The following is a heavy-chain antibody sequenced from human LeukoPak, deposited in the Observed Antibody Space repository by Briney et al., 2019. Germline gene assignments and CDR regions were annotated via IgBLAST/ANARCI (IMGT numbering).Heavy chain of an antibody. Sequence: PGGSLRLSCAASGFTFSSYWMSWVRQAPGKGLEWVANIKQDGSEKYYVDSVKGRFTISRDNAKNSLYLQMNSLRAEDTAVYYCARARGWVTTGFYYYYMDVWGKGTTVTVSS. D-gene: IGHD4-17*01. J-gene: IGHJ6*03. CDR3: ARARGWVTTGFYYYYMDV. V-gene: IGHV3-7*01. CDR1: GFTFSSYW. CDR2: IKQDGSEK.